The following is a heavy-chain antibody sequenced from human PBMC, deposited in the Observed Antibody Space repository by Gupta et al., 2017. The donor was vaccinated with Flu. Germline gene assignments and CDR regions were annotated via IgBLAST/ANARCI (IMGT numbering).Heavy chain of an antibody. CDR2: FNPNSGGT. D-gene: IGHD2-2*03. V-gene: IGHV1-2*06. J-gene: IGHJ4*02. Sequence: VRQAPGQGLEWMGRFNPNSGGTKYTQKFQGRVTMTRDTSINIVYMELSSLRSDDTAIYYCARVGYCSTTSCYEPFDHWGQGTLVSVSS. CDR3: ARVGYCSTTSCYEPFDH.